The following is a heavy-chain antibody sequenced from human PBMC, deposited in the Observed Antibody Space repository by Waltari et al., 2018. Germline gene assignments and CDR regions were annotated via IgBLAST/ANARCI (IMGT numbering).Heavy chain of an antibody. V-gene: IGHV4-4*02. CDR3: ATSSFVAVLDS. J-gene: IGHJ4*02. D-gene: IGHD6-19*01. CDR2: LHRTGSS. Sequence: QVQLQESGPRLVKPSGTLSLTCGVSRGSPSNINLWNWIRQAPGEGLEWLGELHRTGSSNYNPSLKSRLTMSVDRSNSQVSMKLKSVTAADTAVYFCATSSFVAVLDSWGRGTLVTVSS. CDR1: RGSPSNINL.